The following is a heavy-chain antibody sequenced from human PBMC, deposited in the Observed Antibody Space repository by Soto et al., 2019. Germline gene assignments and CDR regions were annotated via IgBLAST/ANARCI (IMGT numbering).Heavy chain of an antibody. CDR1: GGSISSEGYY. CDR3: ARRXDILTGSDSFDV. CDR2: FYYSGTT. D-gene: IGHD3-9*01. Sequence: QVQLQESGPGLVKPSQTLSLTCTLSGGSISSEGYYWTWIRQHPGKGLEWIGDFYYSGTTSYNPXXXXXXXXXXXXXXXXXXXXXXXXXXXXXXXYXCARRXDILTGSDSFDVWGRGTMVTVSS. V-gene: IGHV4-31*01. J-gene: IGHJ3*01.